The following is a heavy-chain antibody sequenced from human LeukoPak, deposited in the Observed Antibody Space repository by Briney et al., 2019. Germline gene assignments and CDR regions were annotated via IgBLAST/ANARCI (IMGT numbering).Heavy chain of an antibody. Sequence: GGSLRLSCATSGFTLRYYQMNWVRQAPGKGLEWVSYINVVNGAIYYADSVKGRFTISGDIATNSVYLQMNSLRAEDTALYYCVRDGNRGYDMDVWGQGTAGTVSS. CDR2: INVVNGAI. CDR3: VRDGNRGYDMDV. CDR1: GFTLRYYQ. V-gene: IGHV3-48*01. J-gene: IGHJ6*02. D-gene: IGHD3-10*01.